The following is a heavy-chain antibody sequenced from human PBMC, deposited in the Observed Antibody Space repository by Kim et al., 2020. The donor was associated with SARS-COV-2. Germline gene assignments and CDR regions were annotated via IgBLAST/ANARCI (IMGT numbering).Heavy chain of an antibody. Sequence: GGSLRLSCAASGFTFSNFGMTWVRQAPGKGLEWVSTITNDGANTLYADSVKGRFTVSRDNSNNMFYLQMNSLRPEDTAVYHSAKGRYVVDVWVQGTTVTV. CDR1: GFTFSNFG. CDR2: ITNDGANT. V-gene: IGHV3-23*01. CDR3: AKGRYVVDV. J-gene: IGHJ6*02.